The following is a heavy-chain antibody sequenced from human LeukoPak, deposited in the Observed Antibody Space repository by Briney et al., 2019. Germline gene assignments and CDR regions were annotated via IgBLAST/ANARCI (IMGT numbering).Heavy chain of an antibody. J-gene: IGHJ4*02. D-gene: IGHD7-27*01. CDR1: GYTFTSYY. CDR3: VRTPPNWGFDY. Sequence: ASVKVSCKASGYTFTSYYMHWVRQAPGQGLEWMGIINPSGGSTSYAQKFQGRVTMTSDSSISTAYMELSSLRSEDTAIYYCVRTPPNWGFDYWGQGTLVTVSS. CDR2: INPSGGST. V-gene: IGHV1-46*01.